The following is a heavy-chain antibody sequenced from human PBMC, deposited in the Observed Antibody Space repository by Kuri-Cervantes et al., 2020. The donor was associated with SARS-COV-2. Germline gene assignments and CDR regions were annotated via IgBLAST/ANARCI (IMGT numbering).Heavy chain of an antibody. CDR3: ARACSSTSCYFSEFDY. D-gene: IGHD2-2*01. CDR2: INPNSGGT. CDR1: GYTFTGYY. V-gene: IGHV1-2*02. J-gene: IGHJ4*02. Sequence: ASVKVSCKASGYTFTGYYMHWARQAPGQGLEWMGWINPNSGGTNYAQKFQGRVTMTRDTSISTAYMELSRLRSDDTAVYYCARACSSTSCYFSEFDYWGQGTLVTVSS.